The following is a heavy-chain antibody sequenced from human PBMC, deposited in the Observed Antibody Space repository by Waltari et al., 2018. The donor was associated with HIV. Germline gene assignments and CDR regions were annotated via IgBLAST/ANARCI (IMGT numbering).Heavy chain of an antibody. D-gene: IGHD6-6*01. V-gene: IGHV3-53*01. CDR1: GFIVSDNY. CDR2: LYSNGNT. J-gene: IGHJ6*02. Sequence: EVQLVESGGNLTRPGGSLRLSCVGSGFIVSDNYMSWVRQAPGKGPEWVSVLYSNGNTLYGGSVKGRLTIFRDNSKNTLYLQMNTRRVDVTAVYYCARMQRVYGSEQSRYFYFGMDVWGQGTTVTVSS. CDR3: ARMQRVYGSEQSRYFYFGMDV.